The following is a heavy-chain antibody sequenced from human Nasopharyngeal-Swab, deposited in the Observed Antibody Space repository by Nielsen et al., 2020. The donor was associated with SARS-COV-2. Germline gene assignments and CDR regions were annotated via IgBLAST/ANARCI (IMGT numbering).Heavy chain of an antibody. J-gene: IGHJ6*02. Sequence: GESLKISCAASGFTFSGYWMSWVRQAPGKGLEWVSSISGSGGSTYYAHSVKGRFTISRDNSKNTLYLQMNSLRAEDTAVYYCAKDLQKWLVLGGYYYYNMDVWGQGTTVTVSS. CDR2: ISGSGGST. CDR3: AKDLQKWLVLGGYYYYNMDV. CDR1: GFTFSGYW. V-gene: IGHV3-23*01. D-gene: IGHD6-19*01.